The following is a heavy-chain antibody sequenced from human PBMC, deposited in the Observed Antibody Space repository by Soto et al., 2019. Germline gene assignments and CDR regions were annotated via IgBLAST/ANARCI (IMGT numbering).Heavy chain of an antibody. CDR3: ATEPIRTPRGATQVAP. D-gene: IGHD3-10*01. J-gene: IGHJ5*02. CDR2: IYSSGTP. CDR1: GAPISSGGFY. V-gene: IGHV4-31*03. Sequence: QVRLQESGPGLVRPSQTLSLTCTVSGAPISSGGFYWSWIRQHPGKGPEWIGYIYSSGTPFYNPSLASRVTISLDAAKTRASLKLRSLTVPDTAVYYSATEPIRTPRGATQVAPWGQGTQGTASS.